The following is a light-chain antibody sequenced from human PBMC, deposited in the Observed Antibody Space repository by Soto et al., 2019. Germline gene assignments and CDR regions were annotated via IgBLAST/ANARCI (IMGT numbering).Light chain of an antibody. V-gene: IGKV3-15*01. J-gene: IGKJ2*01. CDR1: QSVSNN. CDR2: GAS. CDR3: QQYDNWRYT. Sequence: EIVMAHSPATLSVSPGERATLSCRASQSVSNNLAWYQQKPGQAPRLLIYGASTRATAIPARFSGSGSGTAFSLTISSLQSEDFAVYFCQQYDNWRYTFGQGTKLEIK.